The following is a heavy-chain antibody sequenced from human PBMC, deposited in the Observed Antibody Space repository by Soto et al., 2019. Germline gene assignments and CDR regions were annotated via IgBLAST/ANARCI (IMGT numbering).Heavy chain of an antibody. D-gene: IGHD3-22*01. CDR2: IYYSGST. V-gene: IGHV4-39*01. Sequence: KTSETLSLTCIVSGGSISSSSYHWGWIRQPPGKGLEWIGTIYYSGSTYYNPSLKSRVTISVDTSRNQFSLRLSSVTAADPAVYYCARRHITMIVGNWFDPWGQGTLVTVSS. J-gene: IGHJ5*02. CDR3: ARRHITMIVGNWFDP. CDR1: GGSISSSSYH.